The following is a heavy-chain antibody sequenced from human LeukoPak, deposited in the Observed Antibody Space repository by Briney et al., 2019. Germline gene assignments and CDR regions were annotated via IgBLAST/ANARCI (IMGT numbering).Heavy chain of an antibody. V-gene: IGHV1-18*01. D-gene: IGHD2-21*02. CDR2: ISTYNGNT. CDR3: ARSGYLVVTAYDAFDI. CDR1: GGTFSSYA. Sequence: ASVKVSCKASGGTFSSYAISWVRQAPGQGLEWMGWISTYNGNTNYAQKLQGRVTMTTDTSTSTAYMELRSLRSEDTAVYYCARSGYLVVTAYDAFDIWGQGTMVTVSS. J-gene: IGHJ3*02.